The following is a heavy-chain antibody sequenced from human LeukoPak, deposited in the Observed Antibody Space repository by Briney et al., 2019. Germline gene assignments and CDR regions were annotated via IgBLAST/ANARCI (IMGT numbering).Heavy chain of an antibody. CDR3: ARESGGDLGEAFDI. V-gene: IGHV3-21*01. J-gene: IGHJ3*02. CDR1: GFTFSSFT. Sequence: GGSLRLSCAASGFTFSSFTMNWVRQAPGKGLEWVSSITGSTTTYIYYADSVKGRFTISRDNAKNSLYLQLNSLRAEDTAVYYCARESGGDLGEAFDIWGQGTMVTVSS. D-gene: IGHD1-26*01. CDR2: ITGSTTTYI.